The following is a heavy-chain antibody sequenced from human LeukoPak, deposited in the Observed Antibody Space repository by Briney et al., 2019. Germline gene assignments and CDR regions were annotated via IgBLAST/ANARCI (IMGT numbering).Heavy chain of an antibody. CDR1: GFTFSKYW. CDR2: INTDGTVT. Sequence: GGSLRLSCAASGFTFSKYWMLWVRQAPGKGLKSVSRINTDGTVTTYTDSVKGRFTVSRDNADNTMFLQMNSVRDEDTAVYYCATKQWLAPPPDSWGQGTPVTVSS. CDR3: ATKQWLAPPPDS. V-gene: IGHV3-74*01. J-gene: IGHJ4*02. D-gene: IGHD6-19*01.